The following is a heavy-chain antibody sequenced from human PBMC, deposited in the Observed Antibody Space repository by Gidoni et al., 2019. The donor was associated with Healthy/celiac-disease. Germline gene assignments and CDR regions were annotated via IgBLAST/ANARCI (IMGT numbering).Heavy chain of an antibody. Sequence: QVQLVESGGGVVQPGRSLRLSCAASGFTFSSYGMHWVRQAPGKGLEWVAVIWYDGSNKYYADSVKGRFTISRDNSKNTLYLQMNSLRAEDTAVYYCARGRDTSYFDYWGQGTLVTVSS. J-gene: IGHJ4*02. CDR2: IWYDGSNK. D-gene: IGHD5-18*01. V-gene: IGHV3-33*01. CDR1: GFTFSSYG. CDR3: ARGRDTSYFDY.